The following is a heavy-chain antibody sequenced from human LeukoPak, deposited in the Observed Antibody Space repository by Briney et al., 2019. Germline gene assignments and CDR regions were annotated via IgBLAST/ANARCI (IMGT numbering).Heavy chain of an antibody. CDR1: GFTFSSYG. J-gene: IGHJ6*04. CDR2: IWYDGGNK. CDR3: ARDQVDGSGNYGMDV. D-gene: IGHD3-10*01. V-gene: IGHV3-33*01. Sequence: SGRSLRLSCAASGFTFSSYGMHWVRQAPGKGLEWVAVIWYDGGNKYYADSVKGRFTISRDNSKNTLYLQMNSLRAEDTAVYYCARDQVDGSGNYGMDVWGKGTTVTVSS.